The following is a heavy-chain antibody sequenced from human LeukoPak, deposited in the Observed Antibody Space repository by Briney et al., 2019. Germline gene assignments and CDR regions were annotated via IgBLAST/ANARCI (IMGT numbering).Heavy chain of an antibody. CDR2: LNTNTGNP. V-gene: IGHV7-4-1*02. J-gene: IGHJ4*02. CDR3: ARIDGYSSDY. Sequence: ASVKVSCKASGYTFTGQYIHWLRKAPGQGLEWMGWLNTNTGNPTYAQGFTGRFVFSLDTSVSTAYLQISSLKAEDTAVYYCARIDGYSSDYWGQGTLVTVSS. CDR1: GYTFTGQY. D-gene: IGHD6-13*01.